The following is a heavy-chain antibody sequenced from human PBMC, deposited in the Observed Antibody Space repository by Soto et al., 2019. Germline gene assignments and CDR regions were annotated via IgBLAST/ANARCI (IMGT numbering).Heavy chain of an antibody. Sequence: GGSLRLSFAASGFTFSSYAMHWVRQAPGKGLEWVAVISYDGSNKYYADSVKGRFTISRDNSKNTLYLQMNSLRAEDTAVYYCARDKMTGLELYYYYGMDVWGQGTTVTVSS. CDR2: ISYDGSNK. CDR3: ARDKMTGLELYYYYGMDV. CDR1: GFTFSSYA. V-gene: IGHV3-30*04. D-gene: IGHD1-7*01. J-gene: IGHJ6*02.